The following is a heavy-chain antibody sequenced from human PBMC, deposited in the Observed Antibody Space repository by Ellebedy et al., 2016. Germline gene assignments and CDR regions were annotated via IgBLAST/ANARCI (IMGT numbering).Heavy chain of an antibody. CDR2: LYSGGTI. Sequence: GESLKISCVISGFSVSSNYMSWVRQAPGKGLEWVSVLYSGGTIYYADSVKGRFTISRDSSKDTLYLEMDSLRADDTAIYYCAKCRHSTGCLLDSWGQGILVTVSS. CDR3: AKCRHSTGCLLDS. J-gene: IGHJ4*02. V-gene: IGHV3-66*01. CDR1: GFSVSSNY. D-gene: IGHD6-19*01.